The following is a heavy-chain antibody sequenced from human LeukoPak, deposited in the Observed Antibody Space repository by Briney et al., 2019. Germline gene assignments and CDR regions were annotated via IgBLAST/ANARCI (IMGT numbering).Heavy chain of an antibody. Sequence: PGGSLRLSCAASGFTFSDYAMSWVRQAPGKGLEWASVISGSDSSTNYADSVKGRFTISRDNSKNTLYLQLNSLRVEDTAVYYCAKDHTIVRGVISHFDYWGQGALVTVSS. CDR1: GFTFSDYA. J-gene: IGHJ4*02. D-gene: IGHD3-10*01. V-gene: IGHV3-23*01. CDR3: AKDHTIVRGVISHFDY. CDR2: ISGSDSST.